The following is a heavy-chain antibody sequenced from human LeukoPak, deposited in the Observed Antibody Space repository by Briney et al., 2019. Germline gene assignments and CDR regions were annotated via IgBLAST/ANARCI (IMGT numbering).Heavy chain of an antibody. D-gene: IGHD3-10*01. CDR1: GGSMTNSTYY. V-gene: IGHV4-39*01. J-gene: IGHJ4*02. Sequence: SSETLSLTCTVSGGSMTNSTYYWGWIRQPPGKGLEWIGSIYYSGSTYYNPSLKSRVTISVDTSKNQFSLKLSSVTAADTAVYYCARTRYYYNSRSYGAPYYFDYWGQGTLVTVSS. CDR3: ARTRYYYNSRSYGAPYYFDY. CDR2: IYYSGST.